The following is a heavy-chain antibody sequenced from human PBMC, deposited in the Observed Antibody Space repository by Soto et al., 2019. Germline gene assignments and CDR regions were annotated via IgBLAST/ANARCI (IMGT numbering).Heavy chain of an antibody. CDR3: VHYCSSTRCYRAFDI. V-gene: IGHV4-31*03. CDR1: GGSISSGGYY. D-gene: IGHD2-2*01. CDR2: IYYSGST. Sequence: SETLSLTCTVSGGSISSGGYYWSWIRQHPGKGLGWIGYIYYSGSTYYNPSLKSRVTISVDTSKNQFSLKLSSVTAADTAVYYCVHYCSSTRCYRAFDIWGQGTMVTVSS. J-gene: IGHJ3*02.